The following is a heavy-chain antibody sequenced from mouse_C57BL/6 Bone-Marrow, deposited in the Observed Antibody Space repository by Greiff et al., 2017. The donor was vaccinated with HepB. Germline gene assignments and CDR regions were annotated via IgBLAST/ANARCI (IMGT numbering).Heavy chain of an antibody. CDR2: ISSGSSTI. V-gene: IGHV5-17*01. Sequence: EVKLMESGGGLVKPGGSLKLSCAASGFTFSDYGMHWVRQAPEKGLEWVAYISSGSSTIYYADTVKGRFTISRDNAKNTLFLQMTSLRSEDTAMYYCARGGYRYAMDYWGQGTSVTVSS. CDR1: GFTFSDYG. J-gene: IGHJ4*01. CDR3: ARGGYRYAMDY. D-gene: IGHD2-2*01.